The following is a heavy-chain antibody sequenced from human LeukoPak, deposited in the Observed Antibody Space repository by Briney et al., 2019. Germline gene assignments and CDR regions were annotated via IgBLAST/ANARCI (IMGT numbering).Heavy chain of an antibody. CDR2: IYNSGST. CDR1: GGSISSYY. Sequence: PSETLSLTCTVSGGSISSYYWSWIRQPPGKGLEWIGYIYNSGSTTYNPSLKSRVTTSVDTSKNQFSLKLSSVTAADTAVYYCARGSNGWSTVDYWGQGTLVTVSS. V-gene: IGHV4-59*01. CDR3: ARGSNGWSTVDY. D-gene: IGHD6-19*01. J-gene: IGHJ4*02.